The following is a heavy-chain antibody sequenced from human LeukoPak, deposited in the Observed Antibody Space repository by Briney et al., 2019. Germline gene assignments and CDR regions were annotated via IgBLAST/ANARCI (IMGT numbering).Heavy chain of an antibody. V-gene: IGHV4-59*12. CDR1: GGSISNYY. CDR3: ARVSYPYFFDY. J-gene: IGHJ4*02. Sequence: SETLSLTCTVSGGSISNYYWNWIRQPPGKGLEWIAYIYYSGTTNYNPSLKSRVIMSVDTSKNQFSLKLSSVTAADTAVYYCARVSYPYFFDYWGQGTLVTVSS. D-gene: IGHD5-18*01. CDR2: IYYSGTT.